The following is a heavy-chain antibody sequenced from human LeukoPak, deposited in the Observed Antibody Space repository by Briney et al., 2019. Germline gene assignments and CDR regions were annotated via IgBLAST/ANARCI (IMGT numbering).Heavy chain of an antibody. CDR2: IYYSGST. D-gene: IGHD1-26*01. J-gene: IGHJ4*02. CDR1: GDSISSYY. V-gene: IGHV4-59*12. CDR3: ARVSYDGRGALFDY. Sequence: SETLSLTCTVSGDSISSYYWNWIRQPPGKGLEWIAYIYYSGSTNYNPSLKSRVTISVDKSKNQFSLMLSSVTAADTAVYYCARVSYDGRGALFDYWGQGTLVTVSS.